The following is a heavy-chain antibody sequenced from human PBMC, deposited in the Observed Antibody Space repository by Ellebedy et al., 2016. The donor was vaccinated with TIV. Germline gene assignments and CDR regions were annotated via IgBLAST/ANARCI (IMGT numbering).Heavy chain of an antibody. J-gene: IGHJ4*02. V-gene: IGHV3-21*01. CDR3: ARDEPYCSGGSCNRFDY. CDR1: GFTFSSYS. Sequence: GESLKISCAASGFTFSSYSMNWVRQAPGKGLEWVSCISSSSSYIYYADSMKGRFTISRDNAKNSLYLQMNSLRAEDTAVYYCARDEPYCSGGSCNRFDYWGQGTLVTVSS. CDR2: ISSSSSYI. D-gene: IGHD2-15*01.